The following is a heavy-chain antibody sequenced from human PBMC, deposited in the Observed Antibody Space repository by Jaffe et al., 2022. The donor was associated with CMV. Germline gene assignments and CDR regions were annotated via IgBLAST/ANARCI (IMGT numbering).Heavy chain of an antibody. Sequence: EVQLLESGGGLVQPGGSLRLSCAASGFTFSSYAMSWVRQAPGKGLEWVSAISGSGGSTYYADSVKGRFTISRDNSKNTLYLQMNSLRAEDTAVYYCAKDGGSIVTTTSYFDLWGRGTLVTVSS. CDR1: GFTFSSYA. D-gene: IGHD4-17*01. J-gene: IGHJ2*01. CDR2: ISGSGGST. CDR3: AKDGGSIVTTTSYFDL. V-gene: IGHV3-23*01.